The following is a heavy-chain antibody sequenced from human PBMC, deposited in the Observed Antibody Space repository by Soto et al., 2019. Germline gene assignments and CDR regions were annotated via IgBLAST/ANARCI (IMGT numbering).Heavy chain of an antibody. V-gene: IGHV3-23*01. CDR3: AKDRRGVLDV. Sequence: EEQLLESGGGSVQPGGSLRHSCAAAGFTFSDYDMSWVRQAPGRGLEWVSLVSGSGRTTYHADSVKGRFAISRDNSKNTLYLQMNNLRAEDTAVYYCAKDRRGVLDVWGLGTTVTVSS. D-gene: IGHD3-10*01. CDR1: GFTFSDYD. CDR2: VSGSGRTT. J-gene: IGHJ6*02.